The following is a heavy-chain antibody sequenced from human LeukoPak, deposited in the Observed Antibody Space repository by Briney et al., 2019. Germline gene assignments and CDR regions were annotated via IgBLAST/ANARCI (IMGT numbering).Heavy chain of an antibody. D-gene: IGHD3-9*01. J-gene: IGHJ6*03. CDR2: IYSRGST. V-gene: IGHV4-4*07. CDR1: GGSISSYY. Sequence: TSSETLSLTFIVSGGSISSYYWTWIRQPAWKGLEWIGRIYSRGSTNYNPSLKSRVTMSVDTSKNQFSLRLSSVTAADTAVYYCARMTSNFDPYYYYYMDVWGKGTTVTVSS. CDR3: ARMTSNFDPYYYYYMDV.